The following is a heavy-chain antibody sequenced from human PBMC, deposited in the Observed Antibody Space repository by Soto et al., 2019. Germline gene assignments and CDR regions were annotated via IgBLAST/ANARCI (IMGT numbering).Heavy chain of an antibody. J-gene: IGHJ3*02. Sequence: ASVKVSCKASGGTFSSYAISWVRQAPGQGLEWMGGIIPIFGTANYAQKFQGRVTITADESTSTAYMELSSLRSEDTAVYYCARSPPPETTVVTGVAFDIWGQGTMVTVSS. CDR2: IIPIFGTA. CDR1: GGTFSSYA. D-gene: IGHD4-17*01. V-gene: IGHV1-69*13. CDR3: ARSPPPETTVVTGVAFDI.